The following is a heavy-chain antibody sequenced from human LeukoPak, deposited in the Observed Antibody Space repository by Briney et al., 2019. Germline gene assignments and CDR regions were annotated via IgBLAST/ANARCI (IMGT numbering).Heavy chain of an antibody. Sequence: GGSLRLSCAASGFTFSNYGMHWVRQAPGKGLEWVALISFDGSQKYYADSVKGRFTISRDNSKSTVYLQMNSLRAEDTAVYYCAKAIMSNYGSEILFDYWGQGTLVTVSS. D-gene: IGHD3-10*01. CDR3: AKAIMSNYGSEILFDY. J-gene: IGHJ4*02. CDR1: GFTFSNYG. V-gene: IGHV3-30*02. CDR2: ISFDGSQK.